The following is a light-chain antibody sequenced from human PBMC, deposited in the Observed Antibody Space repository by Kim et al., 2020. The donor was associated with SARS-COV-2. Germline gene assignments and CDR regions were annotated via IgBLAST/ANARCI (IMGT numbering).Light chain of an antibody. V-gene: IGKV3-20*01. CDR3: HQYNSAPPLT. Sequence: PPGERSTPTCRASRKVANPFAWYPQKPGEPPITLIYDASNRAIGIPDKFSGSGSGTNFTLTISRLEPEDSALYYCHQYNSAPPLTFGGGTKVDIK. CDR2: DAS. J-gene: IGKJ4*01. CDR1: RKVANPF.